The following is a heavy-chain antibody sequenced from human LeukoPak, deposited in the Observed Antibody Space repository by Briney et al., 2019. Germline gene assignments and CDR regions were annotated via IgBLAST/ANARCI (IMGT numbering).Heavy chain of an antibody. V-gene: IGHV1-24*01. Sequence: GASVKVSCKVSGYTLTELSMHWVRQAPGKGLEWMGGFDPEDGETIYAQKFQGRVTMTEDTSTDTAYMELSSLRSEDTAVYYCATDPRWWYQSREFDYWGQGTLVTVSS. CDR1: GYTLTELS. J-gene: IGHJ4*02. CDR3: ATDPRWWYQSREFDY. D-gene: IGHD2-15*01. CDR2: FDPEDGET.